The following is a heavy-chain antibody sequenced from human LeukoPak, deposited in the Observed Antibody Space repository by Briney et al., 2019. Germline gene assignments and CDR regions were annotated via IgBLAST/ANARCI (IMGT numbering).Heavy chain of an antibody. CDR2: IIPILGIA. D-gene: IGHD3-9*01. Sequence: SVKVSCKASGGTFSSYAISWVRQAPGQGLEWMGRIIPILGIANYAQKFQGRVTITADKSTSTAYMELSSLRSEDTAVYYCARDFDWLGYGMDVWGQGTTVTVSS. CDR1: GGTFSSYA. J-gene: IGHJ6*02. CDR3: ARDFDWLGYGMDV. V-gene: IGHV1-69*04.